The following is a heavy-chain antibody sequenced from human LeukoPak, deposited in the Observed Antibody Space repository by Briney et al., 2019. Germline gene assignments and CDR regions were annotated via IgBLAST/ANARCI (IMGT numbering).Heavy chain of an antibody. CDR3: ARVTGSGYQLPTYYYGMDV. Sequence: GGSLRLSCGASGFPFSRCGVHWVRQATGKGLEWVAVIWYDGSNKYYADSVKGRFTIARDNFKNTLYLQMNSLRAEDTAVYYCARVTGSGYQLPTYYYGMDVWGQGTTVTVSS. V-gene: IGHV3-33*01. D-gene: IGHD2-2*01. CDR2: IWYDGSNK. CDR1: GFPFSRCG. J-gene: IGHJ6*02.